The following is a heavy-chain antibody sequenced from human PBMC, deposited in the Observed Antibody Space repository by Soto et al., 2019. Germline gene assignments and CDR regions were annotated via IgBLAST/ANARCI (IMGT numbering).Heavy chain of an antibody. CDR1: GFTFSSYW. V-gene: IGHV3-7*01. CDR3: ARDCGDFCSGYGFSTYYYYYMDV. D-gene: IGHD3-3*01. CDR2: IKQDGSEK. J-gene: IGHJ6*03. Sequence: EVQLVESGGGLVQPGGSLRLSCAASGFTFSSYWMSWVRQAPGKGLEWVANIKQDGSEKYYVDSVKGRFTISRDNAKNSLYLQMNSLRAEDTAVYYCARDCGDFCSGYGFSTYYYYYMDVWGKGTTVTVSS.